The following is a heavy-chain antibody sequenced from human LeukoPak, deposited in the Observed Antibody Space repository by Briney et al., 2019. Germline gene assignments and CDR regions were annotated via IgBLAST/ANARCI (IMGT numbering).Heavy chain of an antibody. CDR1: GGSISSGGYP. V-gene: IGHV4-30-2*01. J-gene: IGHJ4*02. D-gene: IGHD3-22*01. CDR3: ARGVIVPRLFDF. CDR2: IYQSGST. Sequence: PSQTLSLTCTVSGGSISSGGYPWSWIRQPPGKGLEWIGSIYQSGSTYYNSSLESRVTISVDRSKNQFSLRLSSVTAADTAVYYCARGVIVPRLFDFWGQGTLVTVSS.